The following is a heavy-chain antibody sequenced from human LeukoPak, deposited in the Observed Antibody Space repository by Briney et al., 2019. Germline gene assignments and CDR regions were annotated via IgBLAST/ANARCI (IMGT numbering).Heavy chain of an antibody. CDR2: INPNSGGT. CDR1: GYTFTGYY. J-gene: IGHJ4*02. V-gene: IGHV1-2*02. Sequence: ASVKVSCKASGYTFTGYYTHWVRQAPGQGLEWMGWINPNSGGTNYAQKFQGRVTMTRDTSISTAYMELSRLRSDDTAVYYCARDTSSSGWYGLDYWGQGTLVAVSS. D-gene: IGHD6-19*01. CDR3: ARDTSSSGWYGLDY.